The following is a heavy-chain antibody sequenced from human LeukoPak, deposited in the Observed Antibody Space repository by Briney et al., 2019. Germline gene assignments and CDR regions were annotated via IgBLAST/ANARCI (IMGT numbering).Heavy chain of an antibody. CDR2: IYYSGST. D-gene: IGHD6-6*01. CDR3: ARDEGYSSSYFDY. CDR1: GGSINSNNYY. V-gene: IGHV4-31*03. J-gene: IGHJ4*02. Sequence: PSETLSLTCTVSGGSINSNNYYWSWIRQHPGKGLEWIGYIYYSGSTTYNPSLKSRLTISMDTSRNQLSLKLNSVTAADTAVYYCARDEGYSSSYFDYWGQGTLVTVSS.